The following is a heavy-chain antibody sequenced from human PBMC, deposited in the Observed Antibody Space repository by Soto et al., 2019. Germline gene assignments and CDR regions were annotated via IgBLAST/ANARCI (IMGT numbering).Heavy chain of an antibody. CDR1: GYTFASYD. CDR3: ARSDGYDFNWLDS. CDR2: MNPNSGNT. J-gene: IGHJ5*01. Sequence: QVQLVQSGAEVKTPGASVKVSCKASGYTFASYDINWVRQAPGQGLERMGWMNPNSGNTGFAQKFQGRHTLTRDTALTISHMELSSLRNEDTAVYYCARSDGYDFNWLDSWGQGTLVTVS. V-gene: IGHV1-8*01. D-gene: IGHD2-21*01.